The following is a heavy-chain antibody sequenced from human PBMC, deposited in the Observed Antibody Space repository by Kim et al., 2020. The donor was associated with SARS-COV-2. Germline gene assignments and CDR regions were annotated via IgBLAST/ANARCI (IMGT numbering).Heavy chain of an antibody. Sequence: SETLSLTCTVSGGSISSSSYYWGWIRQPPGKGLEWIGSIYYSGSTYYNPSLKSRVTISVDTSKNQFSLKLSSVTAADTAVYYCAIHPNNYYDSSGYYYASGYWGQGTLVTVSS. D-gene: IGHD3-22*01. V-gene: IGHV4-39*01. CDR1: GGSISSSSYY. CDR2: IYYSGST. CDR3: AIHPNNYYDSSGYYYASGY. J-gene: IGHJ4*02.